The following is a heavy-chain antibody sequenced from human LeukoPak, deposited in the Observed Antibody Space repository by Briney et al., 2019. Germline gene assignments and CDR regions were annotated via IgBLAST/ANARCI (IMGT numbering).Heavy chain of an antibody. D-gene: IGHD4-23*01. CDR1: GYPFTGYY. V-gene: IGHV1-2*02. CDR3: ARGMTTVVTPGVY. Sequence: ASVNVSCKASGYPFTGYYMHWVRQAPGQGLEWMGWINPNSGGTNYAQKFQGRVTMTRDTSISTAYLQLSRLRSDDTAVYYCARGMTTVVTPGVYWGQGTLVTVSS. J-gene: IGHJ4*02. CDR2: INPNSGGT.